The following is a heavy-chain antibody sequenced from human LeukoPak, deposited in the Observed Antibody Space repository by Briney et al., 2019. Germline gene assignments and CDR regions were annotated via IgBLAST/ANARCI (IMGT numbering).Heavy chain of an antibody. CDR3: ARDPPVDY. CDR1: GFTVSSNY. CDR2: ISSSSSYI. J-gene: IGHJ4*02. Sequence: GGTLRLSCAASGFTVSSNYMSWVRQAPGKGLEWVSSISSSSSYIYYADSVKGRFTISRDNAKNSLYLQMNSLRAEDTAVYYCARDPPVDYWGQGTLVTVSS. V-gene: IGHV3-21*01.